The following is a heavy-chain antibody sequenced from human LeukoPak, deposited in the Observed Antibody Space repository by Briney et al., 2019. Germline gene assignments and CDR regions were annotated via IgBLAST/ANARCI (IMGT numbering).Heavy chain of an antibody. CDR3: ARESGAVFWSGYYTSPANWFDP. J-gene: IGHJ5*02. CDR1: GFTFSNFD. CDR2: ISSSSSTI. V-gene: IGHV3-48*01. D-gene: IGHD3-3*01. Sequence: PGGSLRLSCAASGFTFSNFDINWVRQAPGKGLEWVSYISSSSSTIYYADSVKGRFTISRDNAKNSLYLQMNSLRAEDTAVYYCARESGAVFWSGYYTSPANWFDPWGQGTLVTVSS.